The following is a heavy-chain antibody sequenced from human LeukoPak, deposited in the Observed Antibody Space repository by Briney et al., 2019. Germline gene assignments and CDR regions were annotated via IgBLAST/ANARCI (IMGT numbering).Heavy chain of an antibody. V-gene: IGHV3-48*01. CDR1: GFTFSTYG. CDR2: IGSTITTM. Sequence: GGSLRLSCAASGFTFSTYGMHWVRQAPGKGLEWVSYIGSTITTMYYADSVKGRFTISRDSAKNSLYLQMNSLRAEDTAVYYCARLAGSGAAAYLDYWGQGTLVTVSS. CDR3: ARLAGSGAAAYLDY. J-gene: IGHJ4*02. D-gene: IGHD6-13*01.